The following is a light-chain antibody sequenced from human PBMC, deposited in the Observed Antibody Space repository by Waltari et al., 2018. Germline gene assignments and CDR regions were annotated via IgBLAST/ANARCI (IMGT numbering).Light chain of an antibody. CDR3: QRYGRT. CDR2: GAS. V-gene: IGKV3-20*01. J-gene: IGKJ5*01. CDR1: LPISANF. Sequence: EILLTQSPATLSLSPGERATLSCRASLPISANFLAWYQHKPGQPPKLLIYGASSRATGTPDRFSGSVSETDFTLTINRLEPEDFAIYYCQRYGRTFGQGTRLDIK.